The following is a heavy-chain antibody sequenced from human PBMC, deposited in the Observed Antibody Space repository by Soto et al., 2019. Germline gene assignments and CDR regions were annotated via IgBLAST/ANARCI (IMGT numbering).Heavy chain of an antibody. CDR1: GFTFSDYY. D-gene: IGHD3-10*01. J-gene: IGHJ4*02. Sequence: GGSLRLSCAASGFTFSDYYMSWIRQAPGKGLEWVSYISSSSSYTNYADSVKGRFTISRDNAKNSLYLQMNSLRAEDTAVYYCARGSYGSYYDFDYWGQGTLVTVSS. V-gene: IGHV3-11*06. CDR3: ARGSYGSYYDFDY. CDR2: ISSSSSYT.